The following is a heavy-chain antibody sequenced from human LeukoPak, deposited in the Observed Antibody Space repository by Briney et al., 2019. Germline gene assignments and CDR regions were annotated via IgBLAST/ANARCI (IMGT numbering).Heavy chain of an antibody. D-gene: IGHD3-10*01. V-gene: IGHV3-9*01. CDR2: ISWISGDI. J-gene: IGHJ4*02. CDR1: GFTFEDYA. Sequence: PGGSLRLSCAASGFTFEDYAMHWVRQAPGKGLEWVSGISWISGDIGYADSVKGRFTVSRDNAKNSLFLQMNGLRPDDTALYYCAKGVVRRALYFDYWGQGTLVTVSS. CDR3: AKGVVRRALYFDY.